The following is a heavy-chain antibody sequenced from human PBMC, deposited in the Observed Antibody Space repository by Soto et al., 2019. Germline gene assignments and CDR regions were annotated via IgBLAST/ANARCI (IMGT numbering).Heavy chain of an antibody. CDR1: GFTFSNYW. Sequence: VGSLRLSCAVSGFTFSNYWMNWVRQAPGKGLEWVANINLDGSEKYYVDSVKGRFTISRDNAKNSLYLQMNSLRADDTAVYYCARGHNSAYDYWGQGALVTVSS. D-gene: IGHD1-26*01. V-gene: IGHV3-7*01. CDR3: ARGHNSAYDY. CDR2: INLDGSEK. J-gene: IGHJ4*02.